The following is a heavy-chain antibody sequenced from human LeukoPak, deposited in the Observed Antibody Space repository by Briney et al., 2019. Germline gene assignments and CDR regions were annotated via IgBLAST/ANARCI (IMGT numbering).Heavy chain of an antibody. CDR2: MYHSGST. CDR3: AREIIAARPSNFDY. D-gene: IGHD6-6*01. J-gene: IGHJ4*02. CDR1: GYSISSGYY. V-gene: IGHV4-38-2*02. Sequence: SETLSLTCTVSGYSISSGYYWGWIRQPPGKGLEWIGSMYHSGSTYYNPSLKSRVTISVDTSKNQFSLKLSSVTAADTAVYYCAREIIAARPSNFDYWGQGTLVTVSS.